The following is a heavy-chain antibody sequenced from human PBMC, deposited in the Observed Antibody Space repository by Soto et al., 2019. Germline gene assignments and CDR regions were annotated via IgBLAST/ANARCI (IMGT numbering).Heavy chain of an antibody. D-gene: IGHD2-15*01. CDR1: GGSISSYY. J-gene: IGHJ4*02. CDR2: IYYSGST. V-gene: IGHV4-59*01. CDR3: AREKPLLIVS. Sequence: SETLSLTCTVSGGSISSYYWSWIRQPPGKGLEWIGYIYYSGSTNYNPSLKGRVTMSVDTSKNQFSLKLNSVTAADTAVYYCAREKPLLIVSWGQGTLVTVSS.